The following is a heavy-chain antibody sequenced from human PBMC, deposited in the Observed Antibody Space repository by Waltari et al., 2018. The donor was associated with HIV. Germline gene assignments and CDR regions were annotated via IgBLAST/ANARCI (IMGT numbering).Heavy chain of an antibody. D-gene: IGHD6-6*01. J-gene: IGHJ6*02. CDR1: GATFLNSA. Sequence: QVQLVQSGAEVKKPGSSLKVSFTASGATFLNSALNWVRQAPGQGLEWIGGIIPIFGTPKYAQKLRGRVTIAADESTSTAYMELRSLRSDDTAVYYCAIGTRPSEYNYHGMDVWGHRTSVTVS. CDR3: AIGTRPSEYNYHGMDV. CDR2: IIPIFGTP. V-gene: IGHV1-69*01.